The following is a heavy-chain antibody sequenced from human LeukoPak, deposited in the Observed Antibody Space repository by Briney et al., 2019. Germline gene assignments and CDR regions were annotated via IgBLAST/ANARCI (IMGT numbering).Heavy chain of an antibody. V-gene: IGHV3-30*01. Sequence: GGSLRLSCAASGFTFNSYAIHWVRQAPGKGLEWVSIILYSGSDKFYADSVKGRFSISRDNSKNMVYLHMNSLRPDDTAVYYCARDWGGSSPFDSWGQGTLVTVSS. D-gene: IGHD2-21*01. CDR1: GFTFNSYA. J-gene: IGHJ4*02. CDR2: ILYSGSDK. CDR3: ARDWGGSSPFDS.